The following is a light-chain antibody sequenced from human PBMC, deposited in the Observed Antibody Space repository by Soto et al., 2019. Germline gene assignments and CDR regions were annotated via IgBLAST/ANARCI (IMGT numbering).Light chain of an antibody. CDR1: SSDIGGYNY. Sequence: QSVLTQPPSASGSPGQSVTISCTGTSSDIGGYNYVSWYQQHPGKAPKLMIHEVSRRPSGVPDRFSGTTSGNTASLTVSGLQAEDEADYYCSSYAGSNTYVVFGGGTKLTVL. CDR2: EVS. J-gene: IGLJ2*01. V-gene: IGLV2-8*01. CDR3: SSYAGSNTYVV.